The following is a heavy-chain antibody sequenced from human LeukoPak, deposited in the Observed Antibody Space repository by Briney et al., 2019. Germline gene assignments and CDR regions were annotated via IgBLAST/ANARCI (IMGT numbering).Heavy chain of an antibody. CDR3: AKEITIIVVSASDY. J-gene: IGHJ4*02. V-gene: IGHV3-23*01. CDR2: ISPSGGIT. Sequence: GGSLRLSCGASGFTFSSHGMNWVRQAPGKGLEWVSGISPSGGITYYTDSVKGRFTISRDNSKNTLYLQMNRLRAEDTAVYYCAKEITIIVVSASDYWGQGTLVTVSS. CDR1: GFTFSSHG. D-gene: IGHD3-22*01.